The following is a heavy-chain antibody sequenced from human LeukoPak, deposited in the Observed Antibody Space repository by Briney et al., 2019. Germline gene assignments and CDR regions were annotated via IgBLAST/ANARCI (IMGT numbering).Heavy chain of an antibody. CDR1: GFTFSSCW. J-gene: IGHJ4*02. Sequence: GGSLRLSCAASGFTFSSCWMTWVRQAPGKGLEWVANIKKDGSEKYYVDSVKGRFTISRDNAKNTLYLQMNSLRAEDTAVYHCARAYCGGDCYSRAMDYWGQGTLVTVSS. D-gene: IGHD2-21*02. CDR2: IKKDGSEK. CDR3: ARAYCGGDCYSRAMDY. V-gene: IGHV3-7*04.